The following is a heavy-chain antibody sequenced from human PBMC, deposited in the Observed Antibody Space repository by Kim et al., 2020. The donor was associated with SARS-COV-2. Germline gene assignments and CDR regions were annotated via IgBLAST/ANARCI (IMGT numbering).Heavy chain of an antibody. Sequence: YADSVKGRFTISRDNSKNTLYRQMNSLRAEDTAVYYCARAIRWPQYYFDYWGQGTLVTVSS. J-gene: IGHJ4*02. V-gene: IGHV3-53*01. D-gene: IGHD4-17*01. CDR3: ARAIRWPQYYFDY.